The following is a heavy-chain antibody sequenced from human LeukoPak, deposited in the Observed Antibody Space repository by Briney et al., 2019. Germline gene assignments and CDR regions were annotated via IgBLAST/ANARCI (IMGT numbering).Heavy chain of an antibody. CDR3: ARARRWLHPFDY. V-gene: IGHV3-64*01. J-gene: IGHJ4*02. CDR2: ISSNGGST. CDR1: GFTFSSYA. D-gene: IGHD5-24*01. Sequence: GGSLRLSCAASGFTFSSYAMHWVRQAPGKGLEYVSAISSNGGSTYYANSVKGRFTISRDNSKNTLYLQMGSLRAEDMAVYYCARARRWLHPFDYWGQGTLVTVSS.